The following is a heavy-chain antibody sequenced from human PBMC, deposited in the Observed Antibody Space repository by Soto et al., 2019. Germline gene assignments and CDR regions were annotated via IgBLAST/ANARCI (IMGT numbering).Heavy chain of an antibody. CDR3: ARNSVNWNVMDV. J-gene: IGHJ6*02. CDR2: ITSDGSIT. Sequence: EVQLVESGGGLVQPGGSLRLSCAASGFTFSSQWMHWVRQAPGKGLVWVSRITSDGSITTYADSVKGRFTISRDNAKNTLYLQMNSLRAEDTAVYYCARNSVNWNVMDVWGQGTTVTVSS. V-gene: IGHV3-74*01. D-gene: IGHD1-1*01. CDR1: GFTFSSQW.